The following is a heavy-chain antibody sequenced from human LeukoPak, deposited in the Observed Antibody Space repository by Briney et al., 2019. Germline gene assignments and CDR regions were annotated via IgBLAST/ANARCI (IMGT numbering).Heavy chain of an antibody. Sequence: ASVKVSCKASGYTFTSYGISWVRQAPGEGLEWMGWISAYNGNTNYAQKLQGRVTMTTDTSTSTAYMELRSLRSDDTAVYYCARVRSYYDSSAYDYWGQGTLVTVSS. CDR1: GYTFTSYG. D-gene: IGHD3-22*01. CDR2: ISAYNGNT. CDR3: ARVRSYYDSSAYDY. J-gene: IGHJ4*02. V-gene: IGHV1-18*01.